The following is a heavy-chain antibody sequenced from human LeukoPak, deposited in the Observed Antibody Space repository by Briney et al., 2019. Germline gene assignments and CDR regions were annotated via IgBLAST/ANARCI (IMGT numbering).Heavy chain of an antibody. CDR3: ARGRSRIAAAGKPFDY. D-gene: IGHD6-13*01. CDR2: INHSGST. CDR1: GGSFSGYY. J-gene: IGHJ4*02. V-gene: IGHV4-34*01. Sequence: SETLSLACAVYGGSFSGYYWSWIRQPPGKGLEWIGEINHSGSTNYNPSLKSRVTISVDTSKNQFSLKLSSVTAADTAVYYCARGRSRIAAAGKPFDYWGQGTLVTVSS.